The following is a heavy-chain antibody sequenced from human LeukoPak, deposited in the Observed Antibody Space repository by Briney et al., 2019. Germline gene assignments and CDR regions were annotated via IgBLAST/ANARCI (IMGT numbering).Heavy chain of an antibody. J-gene: IGHJ4*02. CDR2: INHSGST. Sequence: SETLSLTCAVYGGSFSGYYWSWIRQPPGKGLEWIGEINHSGSTNYNPSLKSRVTISVDTSKKQFSLKLSSVTAADTAVYYCARVPRFWSGYPYYFDYWGQGTLVTVSS. D-gene: IGHD3-3*01. CDR3: ARVPRFWSGYPYYFDY. V-gene: IGHV4-34*01. CDR1: GGSFSGYY.